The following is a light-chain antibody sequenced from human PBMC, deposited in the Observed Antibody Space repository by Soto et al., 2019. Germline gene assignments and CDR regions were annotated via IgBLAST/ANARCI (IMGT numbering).Light chain of an antibody. CDR3: QQYYTYPWT. V-gene: IGKV1-5*03. J-gene: IGKJ1*01. Sequence: DIQMTQSPSTLSGSVGDRVTITCRASQTISSWLAWYQQKPGKAPKLLIYKASTLEGGVPSRFSGSGSGTDFTLTISSLQPDDFATYYCQQYYTYPWTFGQGTKVDIK. CDR2: KAS. CDR1: QTISSW.